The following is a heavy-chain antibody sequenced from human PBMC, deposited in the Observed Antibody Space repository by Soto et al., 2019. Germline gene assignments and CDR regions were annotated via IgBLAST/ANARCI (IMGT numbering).Heavy chain of an antibody. CDR3: TRDQGGELWFGEYRPPFDY. Sequence: GGSLRLSCTASGFTFGDYAMSWFRQAPGKGLEWVGFIRSKAYGGTTEYAASVKGRFTISRDDSKSIAYLQMNSLKTEDTAVYYCTRDQGGELWFGEYRPPFDYWGQGTLVTVSS. CDR1: GFTFGDYA. V-gene: IGHV3-49*03. CDR2: IRSKAYGGTT. D-gene: IGHD3-10*01. J-gene: IGHJ4*02.